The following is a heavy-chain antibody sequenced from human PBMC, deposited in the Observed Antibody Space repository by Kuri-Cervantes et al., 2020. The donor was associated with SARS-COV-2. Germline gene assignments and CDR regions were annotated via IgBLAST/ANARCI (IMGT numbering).Heavy chain of an antibody. CDR3: VRFRYYDSSRNASDI. CDR1: GYTFTGYY. D-gene: IGHD3-22*01. CDR2: INSNSGGT. J-gene: IGHJ3*02. Sequence: ASVKVSCKASGYTFTGYYIHWVRQAPGQGLEWVGWINSNSGGTKYAQKFQGRVTMTRDTSITTAYMELSRLGSDDTAVYYCVRFRYYDSSRNASDIWGQGTMVTVSS. V-gene: IGHV1-2*02.